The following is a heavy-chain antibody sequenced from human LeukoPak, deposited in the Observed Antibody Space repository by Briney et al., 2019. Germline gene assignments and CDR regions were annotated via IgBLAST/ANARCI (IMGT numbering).Heavy chain of an antibody. D-gene: IGHD5-24*01. CDR2: IGAGGTFT. V-gene: IGHV3-23*01. CDR1: GFTFSSYA. CDR3: AKDLGYTAYEYSFDY. J-gene: IGHJ4*02. Sequence: GGSLRLSCTASGFTFSSYAMNWVRQAPGKGLEWVAGIGAGGTFTYYADSVKGRFTISRDNYRNTLYLQMNSLRADDTAVYYCAKDLGYTAYEYSFDYWGQGTLVTVSS.